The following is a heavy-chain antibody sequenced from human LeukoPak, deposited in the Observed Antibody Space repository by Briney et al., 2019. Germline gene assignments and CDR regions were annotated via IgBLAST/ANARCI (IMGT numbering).Heavy chain of an antibody. V-gene: IGHV1-46*01. Sequence: ASVKVSCKASGGTFSSYAISWVRQAPGQGLEWMGIINPSGGSTTYAQKFQGRITMTRDMAANIVYMELSSLRSEDTAVYYCARYHYGRRVFDYWGQGTQVTVSS. J-gene: IGHJ4*02. D-gene: IGHD3-10*01. CDR1: GGTFSSYA. CDR2: INPSGGST. CDR3: ARYHYGRRVFDY.